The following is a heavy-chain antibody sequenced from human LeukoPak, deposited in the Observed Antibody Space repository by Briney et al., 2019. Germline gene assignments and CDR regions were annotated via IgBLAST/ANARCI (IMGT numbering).Heavy chain of an antibody. V-gene: IGHV4-4*07. CDR1: GGSISSYY. CDR2: THTSGST. Sequence: SETLSLTCTVSGGSISSYYWTWIRQPAGKGLEWIGRTHTSGSTNYNPSLKSRVTISVDTSKNQFSLKLSSVTAADTAVYYCARTVNYYYYMDVWGKGTTVTISS. D-gene: IGHD3-10*01. J-gene: IGHJ6*03. CDR3: ARTVNYYYYMDV.